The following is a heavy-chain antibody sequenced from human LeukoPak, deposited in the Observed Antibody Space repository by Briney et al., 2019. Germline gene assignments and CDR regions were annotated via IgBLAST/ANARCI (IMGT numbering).Heavy chain of an antibody. CDR2: ISSNGGST. D-gene: IGHD5-18*01. Sequence: GGSLRLSCAASGFTFSSYAMHWVRQAPGKGLEYVSAISSNGGSTYYANSVKGRFTISRDNSKNTLYLQMGSLRAEDMAVYYCARGGRGYSYGYVVDYWGQGTLVTVSS. CDR3: ARGGRGYSYGYVVDY. J-gene: IGHJ4*02. CDR1: GFTFSSYA. V-gene: IGHV3-64*01.